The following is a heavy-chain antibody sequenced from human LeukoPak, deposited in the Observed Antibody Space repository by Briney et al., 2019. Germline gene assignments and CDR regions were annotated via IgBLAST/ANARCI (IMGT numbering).Heavy chain of an antibody. V-gene: IGHV3-30*18. D-gene: IGHD3-22*01. Sequence: GGSLRLSCAASGCTFSSYGMHWVRQAPGKGLEWVAVISYDGSNKYYADSVKGRFTISRDNSKNTLYLQMNSLRAEDTAVYYCAKDQYYYDSSGYLGYWGQGTLVTVSS. J-gene: IGHJ4*02. CDR3: AKDQYYYDSSGYLGY. CDR2: ISYDGSNK. CDR1: GCTFSSYG.